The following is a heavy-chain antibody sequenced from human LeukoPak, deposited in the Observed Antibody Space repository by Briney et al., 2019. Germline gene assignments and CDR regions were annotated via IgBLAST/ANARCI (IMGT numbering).Heavy chain of an antibody. CDR3: ARHFSGAAAPLPFDY. D-gene: IGHD6-13*01. CDR2: IYSSGHT. J-gene: IGHJ4*02. V-gene: IGHV4-59*08. Sequence: SETLSLTCTVSGGSISNYYWSWIRQPPAKGLEWLAYIYSSGHTNYNPSLKNRDTISVDTSKNQFSLNLTSVTAADTAVYYCARHFSGAAAPLPFDYWGQGTLVTVSS. CDR1: GGSISNYY.